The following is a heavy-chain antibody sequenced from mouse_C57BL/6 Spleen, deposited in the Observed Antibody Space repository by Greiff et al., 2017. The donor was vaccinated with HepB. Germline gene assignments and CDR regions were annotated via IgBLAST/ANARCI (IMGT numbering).Heavy chain of an antibody. CDR2: ISSGGDYI. J-gene: IGHJ1*03. CDR1: GFTFSSYA. V-gene: IGHV5-9-1*02. D-gene: IGHD2-4*01. CDR3: TRGDYDVRYFDV. Sequence: EVKVVESGEGLVKPGGSLKLSCAASGFTFSSYAMSWVRQTPEKRLEWVAYISSGGDYIYYADTVKGRFTISRDNARNTLYLQMSSLKSEDTAMYYCTRGDYDVRYFDVWGTGTTVTVSS.